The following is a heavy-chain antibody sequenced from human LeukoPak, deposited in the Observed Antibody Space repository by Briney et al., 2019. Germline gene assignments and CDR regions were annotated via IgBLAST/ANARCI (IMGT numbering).Heavy chain of an antibody. CDR3: ARGVYGDYVPYYYYYYMDV. Sequence: SETLSLTCTVSGGSISSGSYYWSWIRQPPGKGLEWIGYIYYSGSTNYNPSLKSRVTISVDTSKNQFSLKLSSVTAADTAVYYCARGVYGDYVPYYYYYYMDVWGKGTTVTISS. CDR1: GGSISSGSYY. CDR2: IYYSGST. D-gene: IGHD4-17*01. V-gene: IGHV4-61*01. J-gene: IGHJ6*03.